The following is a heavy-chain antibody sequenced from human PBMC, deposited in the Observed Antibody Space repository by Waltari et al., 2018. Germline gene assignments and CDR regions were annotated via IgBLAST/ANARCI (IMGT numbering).Heavy chain of an antibody. CDR2: IYYSGST. CDR3: ARLEWFGEFPIDY. J-gene: IGHJ4*02. D-gene: IGHD3-10*01. Sequence: QLQLQESGPGLVKPSETLSLTCTVSGGSISSSSYYWGWLRQPPGKGLEWIGSIYYSGSTYYNPSLKSRVTISVDTSKNQFSLKLSSVTAADTAVYYCARLEWFGEFPIDYWGQGTLVTVSS. CDR1: GGSISSSSYY. V-gene: IGHV4-39*01.